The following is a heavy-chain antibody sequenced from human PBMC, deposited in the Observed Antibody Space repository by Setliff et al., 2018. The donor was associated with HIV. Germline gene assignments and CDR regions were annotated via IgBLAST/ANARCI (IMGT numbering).Heavy chain of an antibody. V-gene: IGHV1-69*06. CDR1: GDTFTSYV. CDR2: IVLMSNTA. D-gene: IGHD3-22*01. J-gene: IGHJ3*01. Sequence: SVKVSCKASGDTFTSYVISWVRQAPGQGLEWMGGIVLMSNTADYAPKFQGRVTITADKSTSTAYMELSSLRSEDTAVYFCATGRHYYDSSDYPANPFDVWGQGTVVTVSS. CDR3: ATGRHYYDSSDYPANPFDV.